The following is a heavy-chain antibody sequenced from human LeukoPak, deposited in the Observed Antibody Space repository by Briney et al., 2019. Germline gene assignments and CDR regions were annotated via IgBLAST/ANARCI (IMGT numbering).Heavy chain of an antibody. J-gene: IGHJ5*02. D-gene: IGHD2-21*02. Sequence: SGPTLVKPTQTLTLTCTFSGFSLSTSGVGVGWIRQPPGKALQWLSLIYWDDDKRYSPSLKSRLTITKDTSKNQVVLTMTNMDPVDTATYYCAHSVGLNPGVVTAIPRNWFDPWGQGTLVTVYS. V-gene: IGHV2-5*02. CDR3: AHSVGLNPGVVTAIPRNWFDP. CDR1: GFSLSTSGVG. CDR2: IYWDDDK.